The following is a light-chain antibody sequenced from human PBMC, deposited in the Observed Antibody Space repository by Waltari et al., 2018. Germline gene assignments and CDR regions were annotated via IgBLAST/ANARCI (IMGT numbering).Light chain of an antibody. CDR2: ATS. J-gene: IGKJ3*01. Sequence: EVVLTQSPGTLSLSPGERATLSCRASQSVRSGFFAWYQQKPGRAPRLLIYATSRRATGIPDRFSGSGFGADFTLTISRLEAEDFAVYYCQQYGGSPEGFTFGPGTTVDFK. V-gene: IGKV3-20*01. CDR1: QSVRSGF. CDR3: QQYGGSPEGFT.